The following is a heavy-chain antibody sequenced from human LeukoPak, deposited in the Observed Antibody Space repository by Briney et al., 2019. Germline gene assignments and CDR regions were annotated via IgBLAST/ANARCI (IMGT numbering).Heavy chain of an antibody. Sequence: SETLSLTCTVSGGSISSSNYYWGWIRQPPGKGLEWIANIYYSGTTYYNPSLESRVTISVDTSKNEFSLKLKSVTAADTAVYYCAREVRGCSGDSCYSADYWGQGSLVIVSP. J-gene: IGHJ4*02. CDR1: GGSISSSNYY. D-gene: IGHD2-15*01. CDR3: AREVRGCSGDSCYSADY. V-gene: IGHV4-39*07. CDR2: IYYSGTT.